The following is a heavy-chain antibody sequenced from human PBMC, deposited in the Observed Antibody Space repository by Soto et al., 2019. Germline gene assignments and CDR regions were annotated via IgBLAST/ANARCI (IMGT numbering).Heavy chain of an antibody. Sequence: GESLKISCKGSGYSFTTYWIAWVRQMPGKGLEWMGIIYPADSDTKYSPSFQGQVTISADKSISTAYLQWSSLTASDTATYYCARSGSGNYERSKYYFYGMDVWGQGATVT. CDR1: GYSFTTYW. CDR3: ARSGSGNYERSKYYFYGMDV. V-gene: IGHV5-51*01. CDR2: IYPADSDT. D-gene: IGHD3-10*01. J-gene: IGHJ6*02.